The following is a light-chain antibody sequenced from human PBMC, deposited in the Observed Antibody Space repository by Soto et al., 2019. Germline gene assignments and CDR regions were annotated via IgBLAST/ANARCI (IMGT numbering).Light chain of an antibody. CDR1: ISDVGSYDL. V-gene: IGLV2-23*01. CDR3: CSYSGSSTSWV. J-gene: IGLJ3*02. Sequence: QSVLTQPASVSGSPGQSITISFTGTISDVGSYDLVSWYQQHPGKAPKLMIYEGSKRPSGVSSRFSGSKSGNTASLTVSGLQAEDEADSYCCSYSGSSTSWVFGGGTKLTVL. CDR2: EGS.